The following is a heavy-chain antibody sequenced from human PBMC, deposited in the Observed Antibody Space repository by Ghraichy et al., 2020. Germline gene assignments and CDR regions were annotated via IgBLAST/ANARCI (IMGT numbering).Heavy chain of an antibody. V-gene: IGHV4-61*01. J-gene: IGHJ4*02. CDR1: GGSVSSGSYY. Sequence: GSLRLSCTVSGGSVSSGSYYWSWIRQPPGKGLEWIGYIYYSGSTNYNPSLKSRVTISVDTSKNQFSLKLSSVTAADTAVYYCARLYYYDSSGYSYPELYYFDYWGQGTLVTVSS. D-gene: IGHD3-22*01. CDR2: IYYSGST. CDR3: ARLYYYDSSGYSYPELYYFDY.